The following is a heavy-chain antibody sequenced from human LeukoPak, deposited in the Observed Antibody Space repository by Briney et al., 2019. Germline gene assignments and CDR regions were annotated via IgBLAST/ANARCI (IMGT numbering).Heavy chain of an antibody. CDR1: GGSFSGYY. CDR3: ARHSGAYSSSSSDAFDI. D-gene: IGHD6-6*01. Sequence: PSETLSLTCAVYGGSFSGYYWSWIRQPPGKGLEWIGEINHSGSTNYNPSLKSRVTISVDTSKNQFSLKLSSVTAADTAVYYCARHSGAYSSSSSDAFDIWGQGTMVTVSS. J-gene: IGHJ3*02. CDR2: INHSGST. V-gene: IGHV4-34*01.